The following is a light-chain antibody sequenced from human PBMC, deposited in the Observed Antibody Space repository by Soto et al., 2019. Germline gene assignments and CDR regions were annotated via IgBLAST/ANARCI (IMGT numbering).Light chain of an antibody. V-gene: IGKV4-1*01. J-gene: IGKJ1*01. Sequence: DIVMTQSPDSLAVSLGERATINCKSSQSVLYSSNNKNYLAWYQQRPGQPPKLLIYWASTRESGVPDRFSGSGSWTDFTLTISSLQAEDVAVYYCQQYHSSPWTFGHGTKVEIK. CDR2: WAS. CDR1: QSVLYSSNNKNY. CDR3: QQYHSSPWT.